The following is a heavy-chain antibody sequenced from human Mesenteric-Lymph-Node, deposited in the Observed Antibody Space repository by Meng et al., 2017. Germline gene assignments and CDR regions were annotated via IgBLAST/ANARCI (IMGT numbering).Heavy chain of an antibody. D-gene: IGHD1-26*01. CDR1: GFTFSSYW. Sequence: GESLKISCAASGFTFSSYWMSWVRQAPGKGLEWVANIKQDGSEKYYVDSVKGRFTISRDNPKSTLYLQMSSLRAEDTAVYYCAKDRSGSPFGYWGQGTLVTVSS. V-gene: IGHV3-7*03. CDR3: AKDRSGSPFGY. J-gene: IGHJ4*02. CDR2: IKQDGSEK.